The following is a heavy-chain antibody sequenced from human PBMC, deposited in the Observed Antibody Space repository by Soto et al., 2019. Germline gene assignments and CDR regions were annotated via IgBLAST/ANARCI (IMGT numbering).Heavy chain of an antibody. CDR1: GGTFSSYT. Sequence: QVQLVQSGAEVKKPGSSVKVSCKASGGTFSSYTISWVRQAPGQGLEWMGRIIPILGIANYAQKFQGRVTITADKSTSTAYMELSSLRSEDTAVYYCATLDYGDYGWFDPWGQGTLVTVSS. D-gene: IGHD4-17*01. J-gene: IGHJ5*02. CDR3: ATLDYGDYGWFDP. V-gene: IGHV1-69*02. CDR2: IIPILGIA.